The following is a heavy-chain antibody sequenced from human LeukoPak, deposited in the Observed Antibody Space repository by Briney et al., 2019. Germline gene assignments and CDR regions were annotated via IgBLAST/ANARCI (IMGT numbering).Heavy chain of an antibody. J-gene: IGHJ4*02. Sequence: ASVKVSCKVSGYTRTELSMHWLRQAPGKGLEWMGGFDPEDGETIYAQKFQGRVTMTEDTSTDTAYMELSSLRSEDTAVYYCATFLGGVIVISDYWGQGTLVTVSS. D-gene: IGHD3-16*02. CDR2: FDPEDGET. CDR3: ATFLGGVIVISDY. CDR1: GYTRTELS. V-gene: IGHV1-24*01.